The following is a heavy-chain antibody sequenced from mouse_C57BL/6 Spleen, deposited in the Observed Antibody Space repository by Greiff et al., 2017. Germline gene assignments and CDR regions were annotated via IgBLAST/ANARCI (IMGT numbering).Heavy chain of an antibody. J-gene: IGHJ4*01. CDR3: TREGSFYYYGSSFYAMDY. V-gene: IGHV5-9-1*02. CDR1: GFTFSSYA. CDR2: ISSGGDYI. D-gene: IGHD1-1*01. Sequence: EVMLVESGEGLVKPGGSLKLSCAASGFTFSSYAMSWVRQTPEKRLEWVAYISSGGDYIYYADTVKGRFTISRDNARNTLYLQMSSLKSEDTAMYYCTREGSFYYYGSSFYAMDYWGQGTSVTVSS.